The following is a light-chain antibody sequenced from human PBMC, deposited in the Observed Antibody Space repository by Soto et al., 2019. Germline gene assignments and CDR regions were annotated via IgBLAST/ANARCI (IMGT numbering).Light chain of an antibody. CDR1: SSDVGGYNS. V-gene: IGLV2-14*01. Sequence: QSVLTQPASVSRTPGQSITISCTGTSSDVGGYNSDSWYQEHPGKAPKLMIYEVNNRRSGVSTRFSGSKSGNTAYLTISRLQAEDEPDYYCNSYTSSTTNVFGTGTKVTVL. CDR3: NSYTSSTTNV. CDR2: EVN. J-gene: IGLJ1*01.